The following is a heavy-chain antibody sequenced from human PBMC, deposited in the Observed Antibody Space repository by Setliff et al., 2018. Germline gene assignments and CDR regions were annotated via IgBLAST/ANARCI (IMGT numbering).Heavy chain of an antibody. J-gene: IGHJ5*02. V-gene: IGHV1-2*02. D-gene: IGHD1-26*01. CDR1: GNRFTDFF. CDR2: INPNTGDT. CDR3: ARSGKFGMRFWFDQ. Sequence: GASVKVSCKASGNRFTDFFLHWVRQAPGQGLEWMGWINPNTGDTHYAQKFQGRVTMTRDTSINTAYMELSSLTSDDTAFYYCARSGKFGMRFWFDQWGQGTRVTVSS.